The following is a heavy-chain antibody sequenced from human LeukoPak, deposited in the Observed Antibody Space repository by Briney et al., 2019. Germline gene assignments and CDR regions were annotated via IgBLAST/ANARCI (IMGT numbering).Heavy chain of an antibody. V-gene: IGHV1-69*05. CDR2: IIPIFGTA. J-gene: IGHJ3*02. CDR1: GGTFSSYA. CDR3: ARALNTVYGRFSTSNDAFDI. D-gene: IGHD2-8*01. Sequence: SVKVSCKASGGTFSSYAISWVRQAPGQGLEWMGGIIPIFGTANYAQKFQGRVTITTEESTSTAYMELSSLRSEDTAVYYCARALNTVYGRFSTSNDAFDIWGQGTMVTVSS.